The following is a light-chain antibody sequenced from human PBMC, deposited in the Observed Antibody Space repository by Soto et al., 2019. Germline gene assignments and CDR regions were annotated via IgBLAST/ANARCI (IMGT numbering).Light chain of an antibody. V-gene: IGKV3-20*01. CDR1: QSVGKNY. J-gene: IGKJ1*01. Sequence: DIVLTQSPGTLSLSPGERATLSCRASQSVGKNYLGWYQQKPGQAPRLLIYGASSRATGIPDRFSGSGSGTDFTLTISRLEPEDFAVYYCQQYGNSRGTFGQGTKVDIK. CDR2: GAS. CDR3: QQYGNSRGT.